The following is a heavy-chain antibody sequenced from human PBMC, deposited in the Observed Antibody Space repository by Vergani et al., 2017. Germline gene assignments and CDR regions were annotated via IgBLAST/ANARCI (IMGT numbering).Heavy chain of an antibody. V-gene: IGHV4-39*01. CDR1: GVSINSRRYS. J-gene: IGHJ4*02. D-gene: IGHD2-21*01. Sequence: QLQLQESGPGLVKPSETLSLTCSVSGVSINSRRYSWGWVRQPPGKGLEWIGSMYYSGVTDYNPSLKSRVTISVDTSKKQISLHLTSVTAADTAVYYCARHISVVRPSSMTAFDYWGQGTLVTVSS. CDR3: ARHISVVRPSSMTAFDY. CDR2: MYYSGVT.